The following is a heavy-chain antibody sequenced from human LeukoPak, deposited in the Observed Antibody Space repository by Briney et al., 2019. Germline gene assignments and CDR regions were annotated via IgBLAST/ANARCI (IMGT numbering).Heavy chain of an antibody. D-gene: IGHD4-17*01. J-gene: IGHJ5*02. Sequence: GGSLRLSCAASGFIFSSYWMSWVRQAPGKGLEWVANIKQDGSENYYVDSVKGRFTISRDNAKNSLYLQMNSLRAEDTAVYYCARDRGATVRHTRFDPWGQGTLVTVSS. V-gene: IGHV3-7*05. CDR2: IKQDGSEN. CDR3: ARDRGATVRHTRFDP. CDR1: GFIFSSYW.